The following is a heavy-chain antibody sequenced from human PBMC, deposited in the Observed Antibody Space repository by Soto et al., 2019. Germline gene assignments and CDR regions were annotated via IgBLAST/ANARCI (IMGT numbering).Heavy chain of an antibody. CDR2: IIPILGIA. J-gene: IGHJ4*02. V-gene: IGHV1-69*02. Sequence: GASVKVACKASGGTFSSYTISWVRQAPGQGLEWMGRIIPILGIANYAQKFQSRVTITADKSTSTAYMELSSLRSEDTAVYYCARGGDYVYWGQGTLVTVSS. D-gene: IGHD4-17*01. CDR1: GGTFSSYT. CDR3: ARGGDYVY.